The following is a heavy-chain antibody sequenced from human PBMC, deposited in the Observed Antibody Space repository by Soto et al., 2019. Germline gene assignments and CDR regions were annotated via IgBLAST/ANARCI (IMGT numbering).Heavy chain of an antibody. Sequence: QVQLVQSGAEVKKPGASVKVSCKASGYTFTNFGISWVRQAPGQGLEWMGWISAYNGNTNYAQNFQGRDTMTTHTTTGTAHMELRSQRTGGSAGFSCARGGPQIDYWGQGTLGVVYS. CDR1: GYTFTNFG. D-gene: IGHD3-16*01. V-gene: IGHV1-18*01. CDR2: ISAYNGNT. J-gene: IGHJ4*02. CDR3: ARGGPQIDY.